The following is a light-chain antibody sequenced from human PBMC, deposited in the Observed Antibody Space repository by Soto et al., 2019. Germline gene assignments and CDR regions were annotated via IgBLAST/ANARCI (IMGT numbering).Light chain of an antibody. Sequence: EIVLTQSPATLSLSPGERATLSCRASQSVSSYLAWYQQKPGQAPRLLIYDASNRATGIPARFSGGGSGTDFTLTISSLEPDDFAFYYCQQRSNWRFTFGPRTRVDIK. CDR3: QQRSNWRFT. V-gene: IGKV3-11*01. CDR2: DAS. J-gene: IGKJ3*01. CDR1: QSVSSY.